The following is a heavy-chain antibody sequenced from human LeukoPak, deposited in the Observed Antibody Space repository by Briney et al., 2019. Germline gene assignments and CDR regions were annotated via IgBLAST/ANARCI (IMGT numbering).Heavy chain of an antibody. D-gene: IGHD1-26*01. CDR1: GFTFSSYG. V-gene: IGHV3-30*18. Sequence: GGSLRLSCAASGFTFSSYGMHWVRQAPGKGLEWVAVISYDGSNKYYADSVKGRFTISRDNSKNTLYLQMNSLRAEDTAVYYCAKDWWELLFKLDYWGQGILVTVSS. J-gene: IGHJ4*02. CDR2: ISYDGSNK. CDR3: AKDWWELLFKLDY.